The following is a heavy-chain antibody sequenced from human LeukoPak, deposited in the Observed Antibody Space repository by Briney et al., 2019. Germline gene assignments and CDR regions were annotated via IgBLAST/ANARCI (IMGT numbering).Heavy chain of an antibody. J-gene: IGHJ4*02. Sequence: GGSVRLSCAASGFTFSSYWMHWVRQAPGKGLVWVSRINSDGSSTSYADSVKGRFTISRDNAKNTLYLQMNSLRAEDTAVYYCARVPLYSSSWNLGYWGQGTLVTVSS. V-gene: IGHV3-74*01. D-gene: IGHD6-13*01. CDR1: GFTFSSYW. CDR2: INSDGSST. CDR3: ARVPLYSSSWNLGY.